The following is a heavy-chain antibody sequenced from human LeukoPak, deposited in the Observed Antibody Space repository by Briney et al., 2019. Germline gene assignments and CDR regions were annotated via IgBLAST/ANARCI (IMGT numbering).Heavy chain of an antibody. CDR3: ARDQSKSQYYYYYYYMDV. D-gene: IGHD2-2*01. V-gene: IGHV1-2*02. CDR1: GYTFTSYY. Sequence: ASVKVSCKASGYTFTSYYMHWVRQAPGQGLEWMGWINPNSGGTNYAQKFQGRVTMTRDTSISTAYMELSRLRSDDTAVYYCARDQSKSQYYYYYYYMDVWGKGTTVTVSS. CDR2: INPNSGGT. J-gene: IGHJ6*03.